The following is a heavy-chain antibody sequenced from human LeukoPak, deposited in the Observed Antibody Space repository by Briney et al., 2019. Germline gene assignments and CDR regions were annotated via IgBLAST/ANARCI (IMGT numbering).Heavy chain of an antibody. CDR3: ARPIDNGSGSYYFDY. J-gene: IGHJ4*02. V-gene: IGHV3-30-3*01. D-gene: IGHD3-10*01. Sequence: GGSLRLSCAASGFTFSYYAMHWVRQAPGKGLEWVAVISYDGSNEYYADSVKGRFTISRDNSKNTLSLQMNTLRPEDTAVYYCARPIDNGSGSYYFDYWGQGTLVAVSS. CDR1: GFTFSYYA. CDR2: ISYDGSNE.